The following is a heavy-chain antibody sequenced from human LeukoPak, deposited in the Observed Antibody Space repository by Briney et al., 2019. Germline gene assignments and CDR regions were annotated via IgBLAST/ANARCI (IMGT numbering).Heavy chain of an antibody. CDR2: ISAYNGNT. V-gene: IGHV1-18*01. D-gene: IGHD5-12*01. CDR1: GYTFTSYG. J-gene: IGHJ5*02. CDR3: AREATRYSGYDYWFDP. Sequence: ASVKVSCKASGYTFTSYGISWVRQAPGQGLEWVGWISAYNGNTNYAQKLQGRVTMATDTSTSTAYMELRSLRSDDTAVYYCAREATRYSGYDYWFDPWGQGTLVTVSS.